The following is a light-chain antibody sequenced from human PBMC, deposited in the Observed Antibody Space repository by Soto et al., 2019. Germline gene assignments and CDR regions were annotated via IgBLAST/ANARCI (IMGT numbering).Light chain of an antibody. CDR1: SSDVGGYNY. CDR2: DVS. CDR3: SSYTCGSFYV. V-gene: IGLV2-14*03. J-gene: IGLJ1*01. Sequence: QSALTQPASVSGSPGQSITISCTGTSSDVGGYNYVSWYQQHPGKAPELMIYDVSSRPSGVSSRFSGSKSGNTASLTTTGLLVEYEADNKCSSYTCGSFYVFGIGTKVLVL.